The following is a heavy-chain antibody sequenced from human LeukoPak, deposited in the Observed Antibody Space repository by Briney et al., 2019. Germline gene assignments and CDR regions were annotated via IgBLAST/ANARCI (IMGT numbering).Heavy chain of an antibody. CDR1: GGPISRSSYY. V-gene: IGHV4-39*01. D-gene: IGHD6-19*01. Sequence: SETLSLTGTGSGGPISRSSYYWGWIRQPPGKGLEWIGSIYYSGSTYYNPSLKSRVTISVDTSKNQFSLKLSSVTAADTAVYYCASMTSGKTYYNYYMDVWGKGTTVTVSS. J-gene: IGHJ6*03. CDR2: IYYSGST. CDR3: ASMTSGKTYYNYYMDV.